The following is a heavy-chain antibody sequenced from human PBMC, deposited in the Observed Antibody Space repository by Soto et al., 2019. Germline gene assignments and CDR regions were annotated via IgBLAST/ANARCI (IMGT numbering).Heavy chain of an antibody. CDR3: ARTHWVSGTEY. D-gene: IGHD7-27*01. CDR2: VYNSVNT. CDR1: GGSMTGYF. Sequence: QVQLQESGPGLVKPSETLSLTCTVSGGSMTGYFWTWIRQSAGKGLEWIGHVYNSVNTDYNPSLRSRITMAVDTSKREFSLKVKSVTAADTAVYYCARTHWVSGTEYWGQGTLVTVSS. J-gene: IGHJ4*02. V-gene: IGHV4-4*07.